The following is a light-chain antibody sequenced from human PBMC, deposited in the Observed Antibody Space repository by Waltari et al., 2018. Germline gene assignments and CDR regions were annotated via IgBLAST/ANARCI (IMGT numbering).Light chain of an antibody. CDR1: SSNIGAGYD. Sequence: QSVLTQPPSVSGAPGQRVTISCTGSSSNIGAGYDVHWYQQLPGTAPKGLLYDNNKRPSGVPDRFSGSKSGTSASLAITGLQAEDEADYYGQSYDSSLSGSYVFGTGTKVTVL. J-gene: IGLJ1*01. CDR3: QSYDSSLSGSYV. V-gene: IGLV1-40*01. CDR2: DNN.